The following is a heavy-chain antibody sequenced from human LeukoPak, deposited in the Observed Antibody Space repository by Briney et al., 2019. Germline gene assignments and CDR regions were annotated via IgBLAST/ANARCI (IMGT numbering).Heavy chain of an antibody. CDR2: IYHSGST. CDR3: ARDSRDYYFDY. V-gene: IGHV4-38-2*02. J-gene: IGHJ4*02. Sequence: SETLSLTCTVSGYSISSGYYWGWIRQPPGKGLEWIGSIYHSGSTNYNPSLKSRVTISVDTSKNQFSLKLSSVTAADTAVYYCARDSRDYYFDYWGQGTLVTVSS. CDR1: GYSISSGYY. D-gene: IGHD6-13*01.